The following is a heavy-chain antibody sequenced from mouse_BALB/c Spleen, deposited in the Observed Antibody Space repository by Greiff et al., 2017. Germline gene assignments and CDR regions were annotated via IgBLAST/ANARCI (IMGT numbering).Heavy chain of an antibody. CDR2: IYPSDSYT. Sequence: VQLQQSGAELVRPGASVKLSCKASGYTFTSYWINWVKQRPGQGLEWIGNIYPSDSYTNYNQKFKDKATLTVDKSSSTAYMQLSSPTSEDSAVYYCTRWGYGNFYAMDYWGQGTSVTVSS. V-gene: IGHV1-69*02. D-gene: IGHD2-10*02. J-gene: IGHJ4*01. CDR1: GYTFTSYW. CDR3: TRWGYGNFYAMDY.